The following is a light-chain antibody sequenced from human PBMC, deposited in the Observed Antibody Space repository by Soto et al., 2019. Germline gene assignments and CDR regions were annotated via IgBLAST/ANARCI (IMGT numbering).Light chain of an antibody. V-gene: IGKV3-20*01. CDR3: QQYNSWPPIT. CDR2: ATS. Sequence: EIVLTQSPGTLSLSPGDTAALSCRAIQSVSSRYLAWYQQKSGQAPRLLIYATSSRATDIPDRFSGGGSGTEFTLTISSLQSEDFVVYYCQQYNSWPPITFGQGTRLEIK. J-gene: IGKJ5*01. CDR1: QSVSSRY.